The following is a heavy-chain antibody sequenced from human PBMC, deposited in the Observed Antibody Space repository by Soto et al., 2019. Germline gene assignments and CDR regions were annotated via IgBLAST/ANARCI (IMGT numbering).Heavy chain of an antibody. J-gene: IGHJ6*02. CDR2: IKSKTDGGTT. CDR1: GFTFSNAW. D-gene: IGHD3-10*01. V-gene: IGHV3-15*01. Sequence: EVQLVESGGGLVKPGGSLRLSCAASGFTFSNAWMSWVRQAPGKGLEWVGRIKSKTDGGTTDYAAPVKGRFTISRDDSKNTLYLQMNSLKTEDTAVYYCTTGGGLVRGPSYYYGMDVWGQGTTVTVSS. CDR3: TTGGGLVRGPSYYYGMDV.